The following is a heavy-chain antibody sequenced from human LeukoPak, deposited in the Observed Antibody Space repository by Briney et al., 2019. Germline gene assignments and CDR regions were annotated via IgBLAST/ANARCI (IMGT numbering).Heavy chain of an antibody. V-gene: IGHV3-53*01. Sequence: GGSLRLSCAASGFTDGSNYMTWVRQAPGKGLEWVSVIYSDGSTSYTDSVKGRFTISRDNSKNTLYLQMNSLRAEDTAVYYFARARIPVAAGLDVWGQGTTVTVSS. J-gene: IGHJ6*02. CDR1: GFTDGSNY. D-gene: IGHD6-19*01. CDR3: ARARIPVAAGLDV. CDR2: IYSDGST.